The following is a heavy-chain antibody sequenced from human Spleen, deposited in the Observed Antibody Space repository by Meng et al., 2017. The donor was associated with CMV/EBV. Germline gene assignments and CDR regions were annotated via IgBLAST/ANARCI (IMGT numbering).Heavy chain of an antibody. CDR2: IYYSGSI. Sequence: QVAVEAAGPGPVTPSQTLYLTCTVSGGSISSGDYYWSWIRQPPGKGLEWIGYIYYSGSIYYNPSLKSRVTISVDTSKNQFSLKLSSVTAADTAVYYCARGVVPAPEAWGQGTLVTVSS. CDR1: GGSISSGDYY. J-gene: IGHJ5*02. V-gene: IGHV4-30-4*08. CDR3: ARGVVPAPEA. D-gene: IGHD2-2*01.